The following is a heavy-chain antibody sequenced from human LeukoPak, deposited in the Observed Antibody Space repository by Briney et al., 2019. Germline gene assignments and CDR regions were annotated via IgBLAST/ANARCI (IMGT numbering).Heavy chain of an antibody. CDR3: AGGGGYYTGYFDF. J-gene: IGHJ4*02. Sequence: ASVKVSCKASGYTFTSYYMHWVRQAPGQGLEWMGIINPSGGSTSYAQKFQGRVTMTRDMSTSTVYMELSSLRSEATAVYYCAGGGGYYTGYFDFGGQGTLVTVSS. CDR2: INPSGGST. CDR1: GYTFTSYY. D-gene: IGHD3-3*01. V-gene: IGHV1-46*01.